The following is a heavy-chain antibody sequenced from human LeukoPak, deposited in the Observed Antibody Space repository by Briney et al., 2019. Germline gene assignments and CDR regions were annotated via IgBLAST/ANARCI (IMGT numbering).Heavy chain of an antibody. D-gene: IGHD1-26*01. J-gene: IGHJ4*02. Sequence: SETLSLTCIVSGAYVTTYSWNWIRQSPGKGLEWIGYFALSGTTSYSSSLKSRVTISRDTSKNQLSLKLTSVTAADTAVYYCARWDDSEWAFASWGPGTLVTVSS. V-gene: IGHV4-59*08. CDR2: FALSGTT. CDR3: ARWDDSEWAFAS. CDR1: GAYVTTYS.